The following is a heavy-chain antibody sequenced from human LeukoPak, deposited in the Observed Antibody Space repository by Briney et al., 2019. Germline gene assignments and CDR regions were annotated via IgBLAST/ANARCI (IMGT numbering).Heavy chain of an antibody. CDR3: ARHYYYASGNYLDY. CDR2: LSGSGGST. D-gene: IGHD3-10*01. Sequence: GGSLRLSCAVSGFTFSSYAMSWVRQAPGKGLEWVSALSGSGGSTYYTDSVKGRFTISRDNSKNTLYLQMNSLRAEDTALYNCARHYYYASGNYLDYWGQGTLVTVSS. J-gene: IGHJ4*02. CDR1: GFTFSSYA. V-gene: IGHV3-23*01.